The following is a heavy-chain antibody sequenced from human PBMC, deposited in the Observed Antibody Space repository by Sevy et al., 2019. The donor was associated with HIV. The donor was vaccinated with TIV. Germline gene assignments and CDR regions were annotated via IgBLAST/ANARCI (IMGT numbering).Heavy chain of an antibody. V-gene: IGHV1-18*04. D-gene: IGHD5-12*01. CDR2: IGVYNGNK. CDR3: AGLSTIRGQFNWFDP. CDR1: GYTFTSYG. J-gene: IGHJ5*02. Sequence: ASVKVSCKASGYTFTSYGISWVRQAPGQGLEWMGWIGVYNGNKNYAQKFQGRVTLTTDTSTSTAYLDLGSLRSDDTAVDYCAGLSTIRGQFNWFDPWGQGTLVTVSS.